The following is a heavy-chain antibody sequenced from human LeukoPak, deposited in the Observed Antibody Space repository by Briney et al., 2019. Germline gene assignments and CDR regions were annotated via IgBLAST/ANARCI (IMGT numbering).Heavy chain of an antibody. J-gene: IGHJ4*02. Sequence: GGSLRLSCAASGFTFSRYWMTWVRQAPGKGLEWVANIKQDGTEKYYVDSVKGRFTISRDNAKNSLYLQMNSLRAEDTAVYYCAKVSAWAMVGATYFDYWGQGTLVTVSS. D-gene: IGHD1-26*01. CDR3: AKVSAWAMVGATYFDY. CDR2: IKQDGTEK. CDR1: GFTFSRYW. V-gene: IGHV3-7*05.